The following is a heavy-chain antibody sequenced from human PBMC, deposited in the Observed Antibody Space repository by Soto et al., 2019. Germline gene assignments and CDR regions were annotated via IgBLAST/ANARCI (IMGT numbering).Heavy chain of an antibody. J-gene: IGHJ6*02. CDR2: ISYDGINK. Sequence: GGSLRLSCAASGFTFSSYSIHWVRQAPCKGLEWVAVISYDGINKYYADSVKGRFTISRDNSKNTLYLQMNSLRAEDTAVYYCAVNRGDSSSSPIYYYYYYGMDVWGQGNTVTVSS. V-gene: IGHV3-30-3*01. CDR3: AVNRGDSSSSPIYYYYYYGMDV. D-gene: IGHD6-6*01. CDR1: GFTFSSYS.